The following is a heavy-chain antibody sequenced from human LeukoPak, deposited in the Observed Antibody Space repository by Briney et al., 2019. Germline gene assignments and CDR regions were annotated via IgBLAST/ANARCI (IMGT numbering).Heavy chain of an antibody. CDR1: GFTFSSYA. Sequence: AGGSVRLSCSASGFTFSSYAMHWVRQATGKGLEYVSAVSDNGGSTYYADSVKGRFTISRDNSKNTLYRQMSSLRAEDTAVYYCVKGGQYSRDAFDIWGQGTMVTVSS. J-gene: IGHJ3*02. V-gene: IGHV3-64D*06. CDR2: VSDNGGST. CDR3: VKGGQYSRDAFDI. D-gene: IGHD5-18*01.